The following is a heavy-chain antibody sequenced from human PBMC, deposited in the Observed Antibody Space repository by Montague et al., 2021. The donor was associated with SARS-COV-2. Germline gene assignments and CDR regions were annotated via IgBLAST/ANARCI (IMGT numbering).Heavy chain of an antibody. CDR3: AMWYGGGGGRGY. CDR1: GGSIDGNH. CDR2: IWST. V-gene: IGHV4-59*01. D-gene: IGHD4-23*01. Sequence: SETLSLTCTVSGGSIDGNHWTWVRQSPGKGLEWIGQIWSTNYTPSLESRISTSVDTSNSQFSLNLASLTAADAAVYYCAMWYGGGGGRGYWGQGTLVTVSS. J-gene: IGHJ4*02.